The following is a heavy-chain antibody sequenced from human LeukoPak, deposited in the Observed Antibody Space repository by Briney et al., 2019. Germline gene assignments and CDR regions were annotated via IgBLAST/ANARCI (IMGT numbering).Heavy chain of an antibody. V-gene: IGHV4-39*07. D-gene: IGHD6-13*01. Sequence: SETLSLTCTVSGGSISGNGHYWGWIRQPPGKELEWIANIYFSGNTYFNPSLKSRVTVSVDTSKNQLSLHLSSVTAADTAVYYCARVPGAAGLGGWYDSWGQGTLVTVSS. J-gene: IGHJ5*01. CDR1: GGSISGNGHY. CDR3: ARVPGAAGLGGWYDS. CDR2: IYFSGNT.